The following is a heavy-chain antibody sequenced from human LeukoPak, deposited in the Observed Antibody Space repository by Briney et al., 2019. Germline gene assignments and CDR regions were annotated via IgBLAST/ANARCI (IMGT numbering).Heavy chain of an antibody. J-gene: IGHJ4*02. Sequence: ASVKVSCKASGYTFTSYALHWVRQAPGQRLEWMGWINAGNGNTKYSQKFQGRVTITRDTSASTAYMELSSLRSEDTAVYYCARVAVVPAVNFDYWGQGTLVTVSS. CDR1: GYTFTSYA. CDR3: ARVAVVPAVNFDY. CDR2: INAGNGNT. D-gene: IGHD2-2*01. V-gene: IGHV1-3*01.